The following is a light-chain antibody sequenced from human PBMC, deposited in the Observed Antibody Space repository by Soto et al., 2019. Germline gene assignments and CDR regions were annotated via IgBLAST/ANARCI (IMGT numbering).Light chain of an antibody. V-gene: IGKV3-15*01. CDR2: GAS. CDR1: QSVSSN. Sequence: EIVMTQSPATLSVSPGETATVSCRASQSVSSNLAWYQQKPGQAPSLLIYGASIRATGIPARFSGSVSGTEFTLSISSLQSVDFSFYYCQQYNKWLSLTFGGGTKVEIK. CDR3: QQYNKWLSLT. J-gene: IGKJ4*01.